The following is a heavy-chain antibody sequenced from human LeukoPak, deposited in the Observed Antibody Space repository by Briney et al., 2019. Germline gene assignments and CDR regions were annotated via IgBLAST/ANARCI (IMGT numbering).Heavy chain of an antibody. V-gene: IGHV3-30-3*01. D-gene: IGHD3-3*01. CDR1: GFTFSSYA. J-gene: IGHJ4*02. CDR3: ARAQGGVLEWLYQGFDY. CDR2: ISYDGSNK. Sequence: GGSLRLSCAASGFTFSSYAMHWVRQAPGKGLEWVAVISYDGSNKYYADSVKGRFTISRDNSKNTLYLQMNSLRAEDTAVYYCARAQGGVLEWLYQGFDYWGQGTLVTVSS.